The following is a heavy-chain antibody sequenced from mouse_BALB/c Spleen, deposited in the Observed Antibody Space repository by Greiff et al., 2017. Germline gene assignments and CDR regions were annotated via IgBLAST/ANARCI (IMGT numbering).Heavy chain of an antibody. CDR2: ISYSGST. V-gene: IGHV3-2*02. CDR1: GYSITSDYA. CDR3: AREGAYYGNFFDY. D-gene: IGHD2-10*01. Sequence: EVKLMESGPGLVKPSQSLSLTCTVTGYSITSDYAWNWIRQFPGNKLEWMGYISYSGSTSYNPSLKSRISITRDTSKNQFFLQLNSVTTEDTATYYCAREGAYYGNFFDYWGQGTTLTVSS. J-gene: IGHJ2*01.